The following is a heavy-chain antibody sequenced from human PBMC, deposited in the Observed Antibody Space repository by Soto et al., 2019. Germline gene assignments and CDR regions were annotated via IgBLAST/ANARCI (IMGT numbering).Heavy chain of an antibody. D-gene: IGHD4-17*01. CDR2: ISAYNGNT. J-gene: IGHJ6*02. Sequence: VSVKVSCKASVYTFTSYGISWVRQAPRQGLEWMGWISAYNGNTNYAQKPQGRVTMTTDTSTSTAYMELRSLRSDDTAVYYCATEFTPLRGALIYGASTAYYYYGMDVWGQGTTVTVSS. V-gene: IGHV1-18*01. CDR1: VYTFTSYG. CDR3: ATEFTPLRGALIYGASTAYYYYGMDV.